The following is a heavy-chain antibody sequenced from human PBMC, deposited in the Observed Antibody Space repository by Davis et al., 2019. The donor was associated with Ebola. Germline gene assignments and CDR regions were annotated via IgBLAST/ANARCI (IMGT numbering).Heavy chain of an antibody. Sequence: ASVKVSCKASGYTFTSYGISWVRQAPGQGLEWMGWISAYNGNTNYAQKLQGRVTMTTDTSTSTAYMELRSLRSDDTAVYYCAREPRYGDYTHHDYYGMDVWGQGTTVTVSS. J-gene: IGHJ6*02. CDR1: GYTFTSYG. CDR3: AREPRYGDYTHHDYYGMDV. D-gene: IGHD4-17*01. CDR2: ISAYNGNT. V-gene: IGHV1-18*01.